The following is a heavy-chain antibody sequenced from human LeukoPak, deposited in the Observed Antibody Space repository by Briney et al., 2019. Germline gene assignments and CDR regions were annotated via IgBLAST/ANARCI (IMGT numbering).Heavy chain of an antibody. Sequence: PSQTLSLTCAVSGGSISSGGYSWSWIRQPPGKGLEWIGYIYHSGSTYYNPSLKSRVTISVDRSKNQFSLKLSSVTAADTAVYYCARTSDSSGYGNWLDPWGQGTLVTVSS. CDR1: GGSISSGGYS. CDR2: IYHSGST. D-gene: IGHD3-22*01. J-gene: IGHJ5*02. CDR3: ARTSDSSGYGNWLDP. V-gene: IGHV4-30-2*01.